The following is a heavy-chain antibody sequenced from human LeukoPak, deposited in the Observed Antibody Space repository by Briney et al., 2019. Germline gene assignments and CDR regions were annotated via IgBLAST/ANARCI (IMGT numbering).Heavy chain of an antibody. J-gene: IGHJ6*02. D-gene: IGHD1-7*01. CDR1: GGSFSSYY. Sequence: SETLSLTCTVSGGSFSSYYWSWIRQPPGKGLEWIGYIYYSGSTNYNPSLKGRVTISVDTSKNQFSLKLSSVTAADTAVYYCARDRNYRRYYYGMDVWGQGTTVTVSS. CDR2: IYYSGST. CDR3: ARDRNYRRYYYGMDV. V-gene: IGHV4-59*01.